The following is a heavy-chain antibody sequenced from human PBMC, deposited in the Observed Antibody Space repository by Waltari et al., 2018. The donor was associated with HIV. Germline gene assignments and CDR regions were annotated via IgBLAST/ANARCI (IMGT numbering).Heavy chain of an antibody. CDR3: ARLGYCSSTSCYYYYYYGMDV. D-gene: IGHD2-2*01. CDR1: GYTFTSHD. V-gene: IGHV1-8*01. CDR2: MNPNRGNT. Sequence: VQLVQSGAEVKKPGAAVKVSCKASGYTFTSHDINWVRQATGHGLEWMGYMNPNRGNTGYAQKFQGRVTMTRNTSISTAYMERSSLRSEDTAVYYCARLGYCSSTSCYYYYYYGMDVWGQGTTVTVSS. J-gene: IGHJ6*02.